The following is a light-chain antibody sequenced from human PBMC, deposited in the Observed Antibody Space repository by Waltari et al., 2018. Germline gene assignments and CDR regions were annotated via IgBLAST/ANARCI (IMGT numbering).Light chain of an antibody. CDR3: QQYDNWPPYT. J-gene: IGKJ2*01. Sequence: EIVLTQSPVTLSVSPGERATLSCRASQSVGSNLAWYQKKPGQAPRLLIYGASTRATGIPARFSGRGSGTEFTLTISNMQSEDFAIYYCQQYDNWPPYTFGQGTKLEIK. CDR2: GAS. V-gene: IGKV3-15*01. CDR1: QSVGSN.